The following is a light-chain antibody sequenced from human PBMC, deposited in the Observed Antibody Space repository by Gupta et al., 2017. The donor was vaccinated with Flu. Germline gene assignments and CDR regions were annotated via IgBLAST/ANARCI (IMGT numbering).Light chain of an antibody. CDR2: DVS. V-gene: IGLV2-11*01. CDR3: CSYAGSYTHVV. J-gene: IGLJ2*01. Sequence: QSALTQPRSVSGSPGQSVTISCTGTSSDVGGYNYVSWYQQHPGKAPKLMIYDVSKRPSGVPDRFSGSKSGNTASLTISRLQAEDEADYYCCSYAGSYTHVVFAGGTKLTVL. CDR1: SSDVGGYNY.